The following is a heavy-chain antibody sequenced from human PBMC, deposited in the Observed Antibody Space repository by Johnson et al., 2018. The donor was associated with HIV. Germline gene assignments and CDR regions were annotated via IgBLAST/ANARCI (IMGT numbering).Heavy chain of an antibody. V-gene: IGHV3-30*18. CDR3: AKEQGGFHI. CDR1: GSLFSSYA. CDR2: VTYDGSNK. D-gene: IGHD2-15*01. Sequence: QEQLVESGGGVVQPGRSLRLSCASSGSLFSSYAMHWVRQAPGKGLEWVAGVTYDGSNKYYADSVKGRFTISRDNSKTTLDLQMNSLRPEDTAVYYCAKEQGGFHIWGQGTMVTVSS. J-gene: IGHJ3*02.